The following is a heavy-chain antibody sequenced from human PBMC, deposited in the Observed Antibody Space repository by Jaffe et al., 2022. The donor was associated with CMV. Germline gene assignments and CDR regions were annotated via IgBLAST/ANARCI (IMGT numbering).Heavy chain of an antibody. V-gene: IGHV3-23*01. D-gene: IGHD5-12*01. CDR2: ISSSGSRI. J-gene: IGHJ4*02. CDR3: AKERLATGIDY. Sequence: EVQLLESGGGLVQPGGSLRLSCAASGFTFNNYAMTWVRQTPGKGLEWVSSISSSGSRIYYADSVKGRFTISRDNSKNTVYLQLNSLRAEDTTIYYCAKERLATGIDYWGQGALVTVSS. CDR1: GFTFNNYA.